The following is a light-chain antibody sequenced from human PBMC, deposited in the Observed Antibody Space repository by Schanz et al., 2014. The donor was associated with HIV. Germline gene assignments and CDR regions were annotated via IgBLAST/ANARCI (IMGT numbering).Light chain of an antibody. CDR3: QQYLDIPLT. Sequence: DIQMTQSPSTLSASVGDRVTITCRASQSINSWLAWYQQKPGKAPKLLIYKASSLESGVPSRFSGSGSGTEFTLTISSLQAEDVALYTCQQYLDIPLTFGGGTKVEIK. CDR1: QSINSW. CDR2: KAS. V-gene: IGKV1-5*03. J-gene: IGKJ4*01.